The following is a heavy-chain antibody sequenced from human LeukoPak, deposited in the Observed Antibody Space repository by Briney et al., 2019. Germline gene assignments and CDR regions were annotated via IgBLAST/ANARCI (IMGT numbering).Heavy chain of an antibody. Sequence: GGSLRLSCAAPGFTFSSYAMSWVRQAPGKGLEWVSIISGSGGSIYYADSVKGRFTISRDNSKNTLYLQMNSLRAEDTAVYYCAKRGYYYDSSGYYYFDYWGQGTLVTVSS. J-gene: IGHJ4*02. D-gene: IGHD3-22*01. CDR3: AKRGYYYDSSGYYYFDY. V-gene: IGHV3-23*01. CDR1: GFTFSSYA. CDR2: ISGSGGSI.